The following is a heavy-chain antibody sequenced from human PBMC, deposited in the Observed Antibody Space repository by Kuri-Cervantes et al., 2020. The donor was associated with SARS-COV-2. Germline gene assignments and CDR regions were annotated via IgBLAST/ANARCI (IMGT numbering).Heavy chain of an antibody. V-gene: IGHV3-7*01. CDR2: IKQDGSEK. Sequence: GGSLRLSCAASGFTFSSYWMSWVRQAPGKGLEWVANIKQDGSEKYYVDSVKGRFTISRDNAKNSLYLQVNSLRAEDTAVYYCARCVATIGGWFDPWGQGTLVTVSS. CDR3: ARCVATIGGWFDP. D-gene: IGHD5-12*01. J-gene: IGHJ5*02. CDR1: GFTFSSYW.